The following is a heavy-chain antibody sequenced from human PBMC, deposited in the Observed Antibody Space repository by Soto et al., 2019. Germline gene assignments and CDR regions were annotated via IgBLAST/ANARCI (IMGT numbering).Heavy chain of an antibody. CDR3: ARDGIHDFWSGYSLGYMDV. J-gene: IGHJ6*03. V-gene: IGHV3-7*01. CDR2: IKQDGSEK. D-gene: IGHD3-3*01. CDR1: GFTFSSYW. Sequence: PGGSLSLSCAASGFTFSSYWMSWVRQAPGKGLEWVANIKQDGSEKYYVDSVKGRFTISRDNAKNSLYLQMNSLRAEDTAVYYCARDGIHDFWSGYSLGYMDVWGKGTTVTVSS.